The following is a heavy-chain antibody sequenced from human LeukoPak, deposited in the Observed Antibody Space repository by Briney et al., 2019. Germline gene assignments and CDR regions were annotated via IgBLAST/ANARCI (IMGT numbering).Heavy chain of an antibody. V-gene: IGHV3-20*04. J-gene: IGHJ4*02. CDR3: ARGRAGSYRFDY. CDR2: INWNGGST. Sequence: GGSLRLSCAASGFTFDDYGMSWVRQAPGKGLEWVSGINWNGGSTGYADSVKGRFTISRDNAKNSLYPQMNSLRAEDTALYYCARGRAGSYRFDYWGQGTLVTVSS. CDR1: GFTFDDYG. D-gene: IGHD3-16*02.